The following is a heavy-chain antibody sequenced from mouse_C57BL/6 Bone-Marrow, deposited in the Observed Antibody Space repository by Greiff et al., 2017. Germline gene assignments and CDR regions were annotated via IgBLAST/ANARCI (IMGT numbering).Heavy chain of an antibody. Sequence: VQLQESGAELVRPGTSVKMSCKASGYTFTNYWIGWAKQRPGHGLEWIGHIYPGGGYTNYNEKFKGKATLTADKSSSTAYMQFSSLTSEDSAIDDCAGGATARVVAYYFDYWGQGTTLTVSS. CDR3: AGGATARVVAYYFDY. D-gene: IGHD3-3*01. V-gene: IGHV1-63*01. J-gene: IGHJ2*01. CDR2: IYPGGGYT. CDR1: GYTFTNYW.